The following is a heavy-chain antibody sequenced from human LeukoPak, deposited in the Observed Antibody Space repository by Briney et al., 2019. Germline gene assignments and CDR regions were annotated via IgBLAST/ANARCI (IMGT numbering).Heavy chain of an antibody. V-gene: IGHV3-30*04. D-gene: IGHD5-24*01. Sequence: GGSLRLSCAASRFTFSSYAMHWVRQAPGKGLEWVAVISYDGSNKYYADSVKGRFTISRDNSKNTLYLQMNSLRVEDTALYYCARGYNYANDFDSWGQGTLVSVSS. CDR2: ISYDGSNK. J-gene: IGHJ4*02. CDR3: ARGYNYANDFDS. CDR1: RFTFSSYA.